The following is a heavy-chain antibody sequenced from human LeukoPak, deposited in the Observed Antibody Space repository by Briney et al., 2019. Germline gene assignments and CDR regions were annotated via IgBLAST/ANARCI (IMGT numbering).Heavy chain of an antibody. CDR1: GYTFTSYY. V-gene: IGHV1-46*01. CDR3: ARDRVLRFLEWSYYYYYMDV. J-gene: IGHJ6*03. D-gene: IGHD3-3*01. Sequence: ASVKVSCKASGYTFTSYYMHWVRQAPGQGLEWMGMINPSGGSTSYAQKFQGRVTMTRDTSTSTVYMELSSLRSEDTAVYYCARDRVLRFLEWSYYYYYMDVWGKGTTVTVSS. CDR2: INPSGGST.